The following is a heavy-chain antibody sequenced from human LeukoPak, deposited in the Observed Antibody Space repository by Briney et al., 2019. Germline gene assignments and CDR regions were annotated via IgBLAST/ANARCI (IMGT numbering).Heavy chain of an antibody. CDR3: ASIRSAGATDYFDY. V-gene: IGHV3-11*03. CDR1: GFTFSDYY. CDR2: ISSSSSYT. J-gene: IGHJ4*02. D-gene: IGHD4/OR15-4a*01. Sequence: PGGSLRLSCAASGFTFSDYYMSWIRQAPGKGLEWVSYISSSSSYTNYADSVKGRFTISRDNAKNSLYLQMNSPRAEDTAVYYCASIRSAGATDYFDYWGQGTLVTVSS.